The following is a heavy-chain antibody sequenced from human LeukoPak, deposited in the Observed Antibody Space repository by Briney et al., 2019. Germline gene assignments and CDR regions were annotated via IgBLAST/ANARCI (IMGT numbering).Heavy chain of an antibody. Sequence: SETLSLTCTVSGGSISSYYWSWIRQPAGKGLEWIGRIYTSGSTNYNPSLKSRVTMSVDTSKNQFSLKLSSVTAADTAVYYCARDPAPGRGYWYFDLWAVAPWSLSPQ. CDR2: IYTSGST. D-gene: IGHD3-10*01. J-gene: IGHJ2*01. CDR3: ARDPAPGRGYWYFDL. V-gene: IGHV4-4*07. CDR1: GGSISSYY.